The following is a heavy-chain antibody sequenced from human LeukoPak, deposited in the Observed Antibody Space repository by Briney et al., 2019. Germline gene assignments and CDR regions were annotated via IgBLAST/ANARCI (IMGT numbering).Heavy chain of an antibody. D-gene: IGHD3-10*01. CDR3: AREGRNLLWFGDEGSWFDP. J-gene: IGHJ5*02. CDR1: GGSISSYY. Sequence: SETLSLTCTVSGGSISSYYWSWIRQPPGKGLEWIGYIYYSGSTNYNPSLKSRVTISVDTSKNQFSLKLSSVTAADTAVYYCAREGRNLLWFGDEGSWFDPWGQGTLVTVSS. V-gene: IGHV4-59*01. CDR2: IYYSGST.